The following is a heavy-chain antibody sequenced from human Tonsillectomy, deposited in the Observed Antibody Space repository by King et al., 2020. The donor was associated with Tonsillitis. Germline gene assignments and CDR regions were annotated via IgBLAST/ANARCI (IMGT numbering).Heavy chain of an antibody. CDR1: GFTFDDYA. CDR3: AKVVPGRVDDAFDI. D-gene: IGHD2-2*01. CDR2: ISWNSGSI. V-gene: IGHV3-9*01. Sequence: VQLVESGGGLVQPGRSLRLSCAAYGFTFDDYAMHWVRQAPGKGLEWVSGISWNSGSIGYADSVKGRFTISRDNAKNSLYLQMNSLRAEDTALYYCAKVVPGRVDDAFDIWGQGTMVTVSS. J-gene: IGHJ3*02.